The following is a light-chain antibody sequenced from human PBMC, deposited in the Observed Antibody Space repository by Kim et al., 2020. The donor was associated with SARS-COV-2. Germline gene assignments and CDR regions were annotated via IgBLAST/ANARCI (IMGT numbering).Light chain of an antibody. CDR2: RNN. V-gene: IGLV1-47*01. Sequence: GQRVTISCSGSSSNIGSNYVYWYQQLPGTAPKLLIYRNNQRPSGVPDRFSGSKSGTSASLAISGLRSEDEADYYCAVCDDSLSGRVFGGGTKLTVL. CDR1: SSNIGSNY. J-gene: IGLJ2*01. CDR3: AVCDDSLSGRV.